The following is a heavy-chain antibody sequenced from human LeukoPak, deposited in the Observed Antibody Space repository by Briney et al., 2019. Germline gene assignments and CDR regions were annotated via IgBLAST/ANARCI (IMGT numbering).Heavy chain of an antibody. CDR3: ATGETSYGLGFFAY. D-gene: IGHD5-18*01. Sequence: GRSLRLSCAASGFTFSRYATQWVRQAPGKGLEWVAVISYDGINKYYADSVKGRFTMSRDNSKNTLYLQMNSLRAEDTALYYCATGETSYGLGFFAYWGQGTLVTVSS. CDR1: GFTFSRYA. V-gene: IGHV3-30*04. J-gene: IGHJ4*02. CDR2: ISYDGINK.